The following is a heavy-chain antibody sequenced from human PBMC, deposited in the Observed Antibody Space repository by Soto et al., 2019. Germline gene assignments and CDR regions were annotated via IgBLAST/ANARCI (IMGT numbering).Heavy chain of an antibody. CDR1: GGSISSSSYY. CDR3: ARRAYYYMDV. J-gene: IGHJ6*03. CDR2: IYYSGST. Sequence: SETLSLTCTVSGGSISSSSYYWGWIRQPPGKGLEWIGSIYYSGSTYYNPSLKSPVTISVDTSKNQFSLKRGSVTAADTAVYYCARRAYYYMDVWGKGTTVTVSS. V-gene: IGHV4-39*01.